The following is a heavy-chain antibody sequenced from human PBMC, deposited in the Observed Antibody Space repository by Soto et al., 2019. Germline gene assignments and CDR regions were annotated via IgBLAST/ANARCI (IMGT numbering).Heavy chain of an antibody. V-gene: IGHV2-5*02. CDR2: IYWDDDK. Sequence: SGPTRVNPTQTLTLTCTFSGFSLSTSGVGVGWIRQPPGKALEWLALIYWDDDKRYSPSLKSRLTITKDTSKNQVVLTMTNMDPVDTATYYCAHSLIPNWGSRGAFDYWGQGTLVTVSS. CDR1: GFSLSTSGVG. CDR3: AHSLIPNWGSRGAFDY. J-gene: IGHJ4*02. D-gene: IGHD7-27*01.